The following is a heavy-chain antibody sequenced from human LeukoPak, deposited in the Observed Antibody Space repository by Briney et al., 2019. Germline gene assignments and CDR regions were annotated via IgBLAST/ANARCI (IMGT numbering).Heavy chain of an antibody. J-gene: IGHJ4*02. Sequence: SETLSLTCTVSGGSISSGDYYWSWIRQPPGKGLEWIGYIYYSGSTYYNPSLKSRVTISVDTSKNQCSLKLSSVTAADTAVYYCARSQSVGATRDYFDYWGQGTLVTVSS. D-gene: IGHD1-26*01. V-gene: IGHV4-30-4*08. CDR3: ARSQSVGATRDYFDY. CDR1: GGSISSGDYY. CDR2: IYYSGST.